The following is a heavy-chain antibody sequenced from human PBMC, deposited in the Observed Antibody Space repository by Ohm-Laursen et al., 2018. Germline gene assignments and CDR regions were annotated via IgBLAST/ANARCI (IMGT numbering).Heavy chain of an antibody. CDR3: AKSTHDFWSGYPPDY. Sequence: GSLRLSCAASGFTFSSYSMNWARQAPGKGLEWVSVISGSGANTYYADSVKGRFTISRDNSKNTLYLQMNSLRAEDTAVYYCAKSTHDFWSGYPPDYWGQGTLVTVSS. D-gene: IGHD3-3*01. CDR1: GFTFSSYS. CDR2: ISGSGANT. V-gene: IGHV3-23*01. J-gene: IGHJ4*02.